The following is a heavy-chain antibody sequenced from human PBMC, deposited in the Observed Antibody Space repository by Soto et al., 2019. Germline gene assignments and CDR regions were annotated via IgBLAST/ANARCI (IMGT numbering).Heavy chain of an antibody. D-gene: IGHD3-9*01. V-gene: IGHV1-18*01. CDR2: ISAYNGKT. Sequence: QVQLVQSGAEVKKPGASVKVSCKASGYTFTRYGISWVRQAPGQGLEWMGWISAYNGKTNYAQKLQGRVTMTTDTSTSTGYMGLRSLRSDDTAVYYCARWGALTGFPEGFDLWGQGTLVTVSS. J-gene: IGHJ5*02. CDR1: GYTFTRYG. CDR3: ARWGALTGFPEGFDL.